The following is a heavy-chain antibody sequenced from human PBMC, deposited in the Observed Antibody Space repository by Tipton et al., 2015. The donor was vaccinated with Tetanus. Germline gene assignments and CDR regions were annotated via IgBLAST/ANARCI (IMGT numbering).Heavy chain of an antibody. CDR3: ARDGFYYGSGSYYRAF. Sequence: GSLRLSCAASGFTFSGDWMSWVRQAPGKGLEWVANIKEDGSEKYYVDFVKGRFTISRDNAKNSLYLQMRSLRAEDTAVYYCARDGFYYGSGSYYRAFWGQGTLVTVSP. CDR1: GFTFSGDW. V-gene: IGHV3-7*01. J-gene: IGHJ4*02. CDR2: IKEDGSEK. D-gene: IGHD3-10*01.